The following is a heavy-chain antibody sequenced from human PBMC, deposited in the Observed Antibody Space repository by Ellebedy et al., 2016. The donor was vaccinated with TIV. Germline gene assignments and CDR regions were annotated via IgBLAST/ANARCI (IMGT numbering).Heavy chain of an antibody. V-gene: IGHV3-7*01. CDR1: GFTFSQYW. J-gene: IGHJ4*02. Sequence: LSLTCAASGFTFSQYWMNWVRQAPGKGLEWVAFINPDGTKKFYVDSVKGRFTISRDNAKNSLYLQMNTLGGEDTAVYFCARGPATIFGVVKPLDYWGQGTLVTVSS. CDR2: INPDGTKK. D-gene: IGHD3-3*01. CDR3: ARGPATIFGVVKPLDY.